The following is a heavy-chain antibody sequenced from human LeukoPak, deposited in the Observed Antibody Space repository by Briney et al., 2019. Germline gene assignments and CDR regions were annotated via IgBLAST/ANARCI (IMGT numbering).Heavy chain of an antibody. CDR2: IYSGGST. CDR1: GFTVSSNY. Sequence: GGSLRLSWAAAGFTVSSNYMSWVRQAPGKGLEWVSVIYSGGSTYYADSVKGRFTISRDNSKNTLYLQMNSLRAEDTAVYYCARDRGSSGWFYFDYWGQGTLVTVSS. D-gene: IGHD6-19*01. CDR3: ARDRGSSGWFYFDY. V-gene: IGHV3-66*01. J-gene: IGHJ4*02.